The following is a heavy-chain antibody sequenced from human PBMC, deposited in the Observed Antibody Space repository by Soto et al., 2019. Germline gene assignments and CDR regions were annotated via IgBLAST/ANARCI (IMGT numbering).Heavy chain of an antibody. CDR1: GFTFSSYA. J-gene: IGHJ5*02. V-gene: IGHV3-23*01. D-gene: IGHD2-15*01. CDR3: AKDPLGYCSGGSCYSGWFDP. CDR2: ISGSGGST. Sequence: GGSLRLSCAASGFTFSSYAMSWVRQAPGKGLEWVSAISGSGGSTYYADSVKGRFTISRDNSKNTLYLQMNSLRAEDTAVYYCAKDPLGYCSGGSCYSGWFDPWGQGTLVTVSS.